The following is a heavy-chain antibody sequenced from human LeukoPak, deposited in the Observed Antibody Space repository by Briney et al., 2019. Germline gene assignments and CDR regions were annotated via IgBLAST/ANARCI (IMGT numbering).Heavy chain of an antibody. CDR2: ISSSSSTI. CDR3: ARGEATYDYVWGSYRNFDY. J-gene: IGHJ4*02. Sequence: GGSLRLSYAASGFTFSSYSMNWVRQAPGKGLEWVSYISSSSSTIYYADSVKGRFTISRDNAKNSLYLQMNSLRAEDTAVYYCARGEATYDYVWGSYRNFDYWGQGTLVTVSS. D-gene: IGHD3-16*02. V-gene: IGHV3-48*04. CDR1: GFTFSSYS.